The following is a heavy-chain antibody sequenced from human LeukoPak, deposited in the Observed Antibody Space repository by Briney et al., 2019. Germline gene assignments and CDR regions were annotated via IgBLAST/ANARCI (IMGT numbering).Heavy chain of an antibody. CDR1: GGSFSGYY. D-gene: IGHD3-3*01. CDR2: INHSGST. J-gene: IGHJ4*02. V-gene: IGHV4-34*01. Sequence: PSETLSLTCAVYGGSFSGYYRSWIRQPPGKGLEWIGEINHSGSTNYNPSLKSRVTISVDTSKNQFSLKLSPVTAADTAVYYCARGDFWSGFTYYFDYWGQGTLVTVSS. CDR3: ARGDFWSGFTYYFDY.